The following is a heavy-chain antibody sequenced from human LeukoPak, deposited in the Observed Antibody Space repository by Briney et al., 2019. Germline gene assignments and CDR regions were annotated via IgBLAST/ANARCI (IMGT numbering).Heavy chain of an antibody. J-gene: IGHJ5*02. D-gene: IGHD6-13*01. CDR2: INPNSGGT. CDR3: ARDRSSSGLNWFDP. Sequence: PGASVKVSCKASGGTFSSYAISWVRQAPGQGLEWMGWINPNSGGTNYAQKFQGRVTMTRDTSISTAYMELSRLRSDDTAVYYCARDRSSSGLNWFDPWGQGTLVTVSS. V-gene: IGHV1-2*02. CDR1: GGTFSSYA.